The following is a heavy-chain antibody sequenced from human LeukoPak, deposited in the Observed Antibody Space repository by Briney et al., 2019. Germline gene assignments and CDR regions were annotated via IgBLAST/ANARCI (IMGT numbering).Heavy chain of an antibody. D-gene: IGHD5-12*01. CDR3: ARQTTQGDSGYDFDY. Sequence: PSETLSLTCTVSGGSISSSSYYWGWIRQPPGKGLEWIGSIYYSGSTYYNPSLKSRVTISVDTSKNQFSLKLSSVTAADTAVYYCARQTTQGDSGYDFDYWGQGTLVTVSS. CDR2: IYYSGST. CDR1: GGSISSSSYY. V-gene: IGHV4-39*01. J-gene: IGHJ4*02.